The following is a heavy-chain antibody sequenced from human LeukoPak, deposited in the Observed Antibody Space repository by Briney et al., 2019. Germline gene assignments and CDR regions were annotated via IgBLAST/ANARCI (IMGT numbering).Heavy chain of an antibody. J-gene: IGHJ4*02. CDR2: FYYSGST. Sequence: PGGSLRLSCAASGLTVSSNYMSWVRQAPGKGLEWIGSFYYSGSTYYNPSLKSRVTISVDTSKNQFSLKLSSVTAADTAVYYCAVTAMVMWDYWGQGTLVTVSS. V-gene: IGHV4-59*05. CDR1: GLTVSSNY. CDR3: AVTAMVMWDY. D-gene: IGHD5-18*01.